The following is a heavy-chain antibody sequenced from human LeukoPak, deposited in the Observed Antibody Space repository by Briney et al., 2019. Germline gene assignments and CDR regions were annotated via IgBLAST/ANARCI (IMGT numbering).Heavy chain of an antibody. CDR3: ARGSSAAAESYFDS. V-gene: IGHV3-7*01. CDR1: GFTLRQYW. CDR2: IKQGGNEI. Sequence: GGSLRLSCVVSGFTLRQYWMTWVRQAPGKGLEWVANIKQGGNEIHYVESVKGRFTISRDNAKNSLYLQMNSLRAEDTAIYYCARGSSAAAESYFDSWGQGTLVTVSS. J-gene: IGHJ4*02. D-gene: IGHD6-25*01.